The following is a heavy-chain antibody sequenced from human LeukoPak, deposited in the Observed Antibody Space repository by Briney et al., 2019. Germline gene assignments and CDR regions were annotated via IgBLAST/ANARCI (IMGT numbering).Heavy chain of an antibody. J-gene: IGHJ3*01. CDR1: GFTFNTYW. D-gene: IGHD1-26*01. Sequence: GGSLRLSCAASGFTFNTYWMIWARQAPGKGLEWVANIDQGGSTKYYVDSLKGRFTISRDNAKNSLYLQMNSLRAEDTAVYYCVRDKGGRSGAIYYDAFVVWGQGTMVTVSS. CDR3: VRDKGGRSGAIYYDAFVV. V-gene: IGHV3-7*01. CDR2: IDQGGSTK.